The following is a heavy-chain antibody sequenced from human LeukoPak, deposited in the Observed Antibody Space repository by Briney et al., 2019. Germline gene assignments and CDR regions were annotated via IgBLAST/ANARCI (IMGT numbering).Heavy chain of an antibody. V-gene: IGHV1-18*01. CDR1: GGTFSSYG. J-gene: IGHJ4*02. Sequence: ASVKVSCEASGGTFSSYGISWVRQAPGQGLEWMGWISAYNGDTNYAQKLQGRVTMTTDTSTSTAYMELRSLRSDDTAVYYCAGGFGSGYIEDYWGQGTLVTVSS. CDR3: AGGFGSGYIEDY. D-gene: IGHD3-22*01. CDR2: ISAYNGDT.